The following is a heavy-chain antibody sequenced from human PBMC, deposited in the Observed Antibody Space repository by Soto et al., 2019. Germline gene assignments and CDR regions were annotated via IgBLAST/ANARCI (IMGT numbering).Heavy chain of an antibody. CDR2: TNIDGTAT. Sequence: EVKLVESGGGLVQPGGSLRLSCTGSGFIFRNYWMYWVRQAPGKGPVWVARTNIDGTATSLADSVKGRFTVYRDNAKDTLYLQLTSLRADYTAVYYCARHSYDIHVAAWGQGTRVIVSS. CDR3: ARHSYDIHVAA. J-gene: IGHJ4*02. CDR1: GFIFRNYW. D-gene: IGHD3-9*01. V-gene: IGHV3-74*01.